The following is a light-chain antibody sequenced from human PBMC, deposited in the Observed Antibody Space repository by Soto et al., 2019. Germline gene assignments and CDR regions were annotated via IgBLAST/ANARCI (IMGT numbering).Light chain of an antibody. CDR2: GAS. J-gene: IGKJ1*01. CDR1: QSVSNN. Sequence: EIFMTQSPAILSVSPWDRATLSWRAGQSVSNNLAWYQQKPGQTPRLVIYGASNRATGVPDRFSGSGSGTDFTLTISRLQSEDFAVYYCLQYDDWHRTFGQGTKVDIK. CDR3: LQYDDWHRT. V-gene: IGKV3-15*01.